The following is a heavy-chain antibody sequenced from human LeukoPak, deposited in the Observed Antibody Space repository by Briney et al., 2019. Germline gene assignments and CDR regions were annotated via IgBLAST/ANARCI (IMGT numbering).Heavy chain of an antibody. CDR1: GGSFRGYY. J-gene: IGHJ4*02. D-gene: IGHD3-10*01. CDR2: INHSGST. V-gene: IGHV4-34*01. CDR3: AMYYYGSGSYHRDY. Sequence: SETLSLTCAVYGGSFRGYYWSWIRQPPGKGLVWIGEINHSGSTNYNPSLKSRVTISVDTSKNQFSLKLSSVTAADTAVYYCAMYYYGSGSYHRDYWGQGTLVTVSS.